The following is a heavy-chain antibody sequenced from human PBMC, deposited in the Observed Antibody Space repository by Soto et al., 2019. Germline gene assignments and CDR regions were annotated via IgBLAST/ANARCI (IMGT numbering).Heavy chain of an antibody. CDR2: FDPEDGET. CDR3: ATVTPFIVLMVYAPSLYPNDAFDI. CDR1: GYTLTELS. V-gene: IGHV1-24*01. D-gene: IGHD2-8*01. Sequence: SVKVSCKVSGYTLTELSMHWVRQAPGKGLEWMGGFDPEDGETIYAQKFQGRVTMAEDTSTDTAYMELSSLRSEDTAVYYCATVTPFIVLMVYAPSLYPNDAFDIWGQGTMVTVSS. J-gene: IGHJ3*02.